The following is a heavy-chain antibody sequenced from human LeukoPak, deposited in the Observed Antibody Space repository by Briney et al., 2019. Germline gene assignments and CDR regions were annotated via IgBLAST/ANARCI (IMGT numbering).Heavy chain of an antibody. Sequence: EASVKVSCKASGGTFSSYAISWVRQAPGQGLEWMGGIIPIFGTANYAQKFQDRVTLTTDTSTNTAYMELRSLRSDDTAVYYCAKDYNYVPDYWGQGTLITVSS. CDR1: GGTFSSYA. J-gene: IGHJ4*02. V-gene: IGHV1-69*05. CDR2: IIPIFGTA. D-gene: IGHD5-24*01. CDR3: AKDYNYVPDY.